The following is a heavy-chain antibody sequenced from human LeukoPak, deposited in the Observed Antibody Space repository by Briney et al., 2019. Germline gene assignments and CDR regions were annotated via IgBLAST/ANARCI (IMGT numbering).Heavy chain of an antibody. CDR2: IKPDSSAT. Sequence: ASVKVSCKASGYTFTAYHIHWLRQAPGQGLEWMGWIKPDSSATKYTQKFQGRVTLTRGTSISTDYLELSRLRSDDTAIYYCARACRSCGDGACSCFDYWGQGTLVTVSS. CDR3: ARACRSCGDGACSCFDY. J-gene: IGHJ4*02. V-gene: IGHV1-2*02. CDR1: GYTFTAYH. D-gene: IGHD2-15*01.